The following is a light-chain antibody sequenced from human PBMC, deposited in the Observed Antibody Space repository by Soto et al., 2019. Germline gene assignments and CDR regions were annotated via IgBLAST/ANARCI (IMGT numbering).Light chain of an antibody. V-gene: IGKV3-20*01. J-gene: IGKJ3*01. CDR1: QSVSSSY. CDR3: LEYGSSTFT. CDR2: GAS. Sequence: ETVLTQSPGTLSLSPGERATLSCRASQSVSSSYLAWYQQKPGQAPRLLIYGASSRAAGISDRFSGSGSGTDFTLTISRLEPEDFAVYYCLEYGSSTFTFGPGTKVDIK.